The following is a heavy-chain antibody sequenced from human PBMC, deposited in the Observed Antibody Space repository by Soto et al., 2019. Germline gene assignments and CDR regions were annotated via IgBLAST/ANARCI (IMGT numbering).Heavy chain of an antibody. Sequence: PSQTLSLTCAISGGSVSSNSAAWNWIRQSPSRGLEWLGRTYYRSKWYNDYAVSVKSRITINLNTSKNQFSLHLNSVTPEDTAVYYCAIGGVNVDSFDIWGQETMVTVSS. CDR3: AIGGVNVDSFDI. D-gene: IGHD3-16*02. CDR1: GGSVSSNSAA. CDR2: TYYRSKWYN. J-gene: IGHJ3*02. V-gene: IGHV6-1*01.